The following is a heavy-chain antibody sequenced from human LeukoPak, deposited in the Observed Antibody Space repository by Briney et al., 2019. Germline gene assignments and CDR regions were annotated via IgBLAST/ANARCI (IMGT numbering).Heavy chain of an antibody. V-gene: IGHV1-2*02. D-gene: IGHD3-10*01. Sequence: ASVKVSCKASGYTFTGYYMHWVRQAPGQGLEWMGWINPNSGGTNYAQKFQGRVTMTRDTSISTAYMELTRLRSDDTAVYYCGGSGNYYNAIEFWGQGTLVTVSS. CDR1: GYTFTGYY. CDR3: GGSGNYYNAIEF. CDR2: INPNSGGT. J-gene: IGHJ4*02.